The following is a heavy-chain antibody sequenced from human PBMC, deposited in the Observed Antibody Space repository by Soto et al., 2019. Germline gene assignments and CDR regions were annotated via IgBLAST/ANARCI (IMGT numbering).Heavy chain of an antibody. CDR2: INPSGGST. CDR1: GYTFTRYY. CDR3: ARAYIAYDYVDY. J-gene: IGHJ4*02. Sequence: GASVKVSCKASGYTFTRYYVHWVRQAPGQGLEWMGMINPSGGSTSYAQKFQGRVTMTRDTSTSTVYMEVSSLRSEDTAVFYCARAYIAYDYVDYWGQGTLVTVSS. D-gene: IGHD5-12*01. V-gene: IGHV1-46*01.